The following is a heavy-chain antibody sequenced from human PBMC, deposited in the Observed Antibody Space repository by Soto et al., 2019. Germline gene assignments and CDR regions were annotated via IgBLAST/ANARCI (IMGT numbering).Heavy chain of an antibody. CDR2: IDNDGSSR. CDR3: ATGSGWYSPDY. CDR1: GFTFSSNW. Sequence: EVQLVESGGGLVQPGGSLRLSCAASGFTFSSNWMHCVRQGPGKGLVWVSRIDNDGSSRDYADSVKGRFTISRDNAKNTRYLEMSSLRAEDTAVYYCATGSGWYSPDYWGQGSLVTVSS. J-gene: IGHJ4*02. V-gene: IGHV3-74*01. D-gene: IGHD6-19*01.